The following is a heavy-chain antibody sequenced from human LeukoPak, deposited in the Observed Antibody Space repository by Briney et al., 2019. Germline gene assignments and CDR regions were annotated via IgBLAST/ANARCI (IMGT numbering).Heavy chain of an antibody. V-gene: IGHV3-48*01. CDR2: ISSSSSTI. J-gene: IGHJ6*03. D-gene: IGHD6-19*01. CDR1: GFTFSSYS. CDR3: ARPPSSGWYVHYYYMDV. Sequence: GGSLRLSCAASGFTFSSYSMNWVRQAPGKGLEWVSYISSSSSTIYYADSVKGRFTISRDNAKNSLYLQMNSLRAEDTAVYYCARPPSSGWYVHYYYMDVLGKGTTVTVSS.